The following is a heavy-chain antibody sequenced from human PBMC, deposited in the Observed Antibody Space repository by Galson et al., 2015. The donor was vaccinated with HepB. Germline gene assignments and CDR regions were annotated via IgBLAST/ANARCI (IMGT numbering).Heavy chain of an antibody. V-gene: IGHV7-4-1*02. Sequence: SVKVSCKASGYTFTSYAMNWVRQAPGQGLEWMGWINTNTGNPTYAQGFTGRFVFSLDTSVSTAYLQISSLKAEDTAVYYCARDGVRMVTHYYYYHYMDVWGKGTTVTVSS. CDR2: INTNTGNP. CDR1: GYTFTSYA. CDR3: ARDGVRMVTHYYYYHYMDV. D-gene: IGHD5-18*01. J-gene: IGHJ6*03.